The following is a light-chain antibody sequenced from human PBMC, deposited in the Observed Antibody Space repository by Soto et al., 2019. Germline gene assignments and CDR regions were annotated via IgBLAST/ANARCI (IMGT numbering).Light chain of an antibody. CDR1: QSVSSSY. Sequence: ESVLTQSPGTLSLSPGERATLSCRASQSVSSSYLAWYQQKPGQAPRLLIYGASSRATGIPDRFSGSGSGTDFTLTISRLEPEDFAVYYGQQYGSSWTFGQGTKVAIK. V-gene: IGKV3-20*01. J-gene: IGKJ1*01. CDR2: GAS. CDR3: QQYGSSWT.